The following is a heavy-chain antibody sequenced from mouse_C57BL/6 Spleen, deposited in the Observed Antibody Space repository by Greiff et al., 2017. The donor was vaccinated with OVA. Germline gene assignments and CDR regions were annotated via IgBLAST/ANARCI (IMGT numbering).Heavy chain of an antibody. D-gene: IGHD1-1*01. V-gene: IGHV1-82*01. Sequence: QVQLQQSGPELVKPGASVKISCKASGYAFSSSWMNWVKQRPGKGLEWIGRIYPGDGDTNYNGKFKGKATLTADKSSSTAYMQLSSLTSEDSAVYFCASTVPDYWGQGTTLTVSS. J-gene: IGHJ2*01. CDR3: ASTVPDY. CDR1: GYAFSSSW. CDR2: IYPGDGDT.